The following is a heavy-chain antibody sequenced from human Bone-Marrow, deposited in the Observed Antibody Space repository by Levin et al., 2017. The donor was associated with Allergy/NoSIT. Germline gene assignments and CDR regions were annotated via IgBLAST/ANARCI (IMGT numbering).Heavy chain of an antibody. CDR3: AGYDTSAYHSPFDY. D-gene: IGHD3-22*01. Sequence: RESLKISCAASGFIFSNYAMNWVRQAPGKGLEWVSQISGSGGNTHYADSVKGRFTFSRDNSKNTLYLQMNSLRAKDTAVYYCAGYDTSAYHSPFDYWGQGTLVTVSS. CDR2: ISGSGGNT. J-gene: IGHJ4*02. V-gene: IGHV3-23*01. CDR1: GFIFSNYA.